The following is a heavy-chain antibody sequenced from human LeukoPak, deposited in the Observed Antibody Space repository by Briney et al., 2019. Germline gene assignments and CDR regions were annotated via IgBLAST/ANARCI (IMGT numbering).Heavy chain of an antibody. CDR3: ARAEMVIRPIPFDY. CDR1: GYTFTGYY. V-gene: IGHV1-2*02. CDR2: INPNSGGT. Sequence: ASVKVSCKASGYTFTGYYMHWVRQAPGQGLEWMGWINPNSGGTNYAQKFQGRVTMTRDTSISTAYMELSRLRSDDTAVYYCARAEMVIRPIPFDYWGEGTLVTVSS. J-gene: IGHJ4*02. D-gene: IGHD3-16*01.